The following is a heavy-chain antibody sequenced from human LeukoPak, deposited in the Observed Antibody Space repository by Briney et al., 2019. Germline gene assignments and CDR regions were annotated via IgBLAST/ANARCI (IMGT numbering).Heavy chain of an antibody. J-gene: IGHJ3*01. CDR1: GFTFSTCA. V-gene: IGHV3-23*01. CDR3: AKNHDSNTYHTDDAFDL. Sequence: GGSLRLSCAASGFTFSTCAMNWVRQAPGKGREWVSVISVSGGSTYYADSVKGRFTISRDNSKNTLYLQMHSLRAEDTALDYCAKNHDSNTYHTDDAFDLWGQGTMVTVSS. CDR2: ISVSGGST. D-gene: IGHD2/OR15-2a*01.